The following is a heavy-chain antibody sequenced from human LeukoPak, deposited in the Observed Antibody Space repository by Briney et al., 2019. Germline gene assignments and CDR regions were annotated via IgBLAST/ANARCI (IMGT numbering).Heavy chain of an antibody. CDR1: GGSISSYY. D-gene: IGHD6-13*01. J-gene: IGHJ6*03. CDR3: ARVRGIAAANYYYYYMDV. CDR2: IYYSGST. Sequence: PSETLSLTCTVSGGSISSYYWSWIRQPPGKGLEWIGYIYYSGSTNYNPSLKSRVTISVDTSKNQFSLKLSSVTAAGTAVYYCARVRGIAAANYYYYYMDVWGKGTTVTVSS. V-gene: IGHV4-59*01.